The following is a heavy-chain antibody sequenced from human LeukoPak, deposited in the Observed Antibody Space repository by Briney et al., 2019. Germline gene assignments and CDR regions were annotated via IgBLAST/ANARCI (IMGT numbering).Heavy chain of an antibody. Sequence: GGSLRLSCAASGFTVSSNYMSWVRQAPGKGLEWVSVIYSGGSTYYADSVKGRFTISRDNSKNTLYLQMNSLRAEDTAVYYCARGYGSGSSHIDYWGQGTLVTVSS. CDR2: IYSGGST. V-gene: IGHV3-66*01. D-gene: IGHD3-10*01. CDR1: GFTVSSNY. J-gene: IGHJ4*02. CDR3: ARGYGSGSSHIDY.